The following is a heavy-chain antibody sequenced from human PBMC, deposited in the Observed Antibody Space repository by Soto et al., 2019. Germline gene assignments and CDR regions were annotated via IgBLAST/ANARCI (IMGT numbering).Heavy chain of an antibody. CDR3: ARVRQLVGYFYYYMDV. CDR1: GYTFTNYG. D-gene: IGHD6-6*01. Sequence: QVQLLQSGAEVKKPGASVKVSCKASGYTFTNYGITWVRQAPGQGLEWMGGIGAYNGNTHYTQRLQGRVTMTTDTSTSTANMELRGLRSDDTAVYYWARVRQLVGYFYYYMDVWGKGTTVTVSS. J-gene: IGHJ6*03. V-gene: IGHV1-18*01. CDR2: IGAYNGNT.